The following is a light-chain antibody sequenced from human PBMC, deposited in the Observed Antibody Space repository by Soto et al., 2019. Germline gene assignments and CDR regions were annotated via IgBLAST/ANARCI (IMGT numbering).Light chain of an antibody. CDR3: QQSYSTPTWT. J-gene: IGKJ1*01. Sequence: EIQITQSQSSLSASVVDEVTITCRASQTIMTYLNWYQLKPGKPPRLLIYAASSLQSGVPSRFSGSGSGTDFTLTISSLQPEDFAIYYCQQSYSTPTWTFGQGTKVAI. V-gene: IGKV1-39*01. CDR2: AAS. CDR1: QTIMTY.